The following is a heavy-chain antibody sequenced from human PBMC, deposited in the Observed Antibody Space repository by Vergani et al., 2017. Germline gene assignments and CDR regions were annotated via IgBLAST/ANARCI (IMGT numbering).Heavy chain of an antibody. Sequence: QVQLQESGPGLVKPSETLSLTCTVSGGSISSYYWSWIRQPPGKGLEWIGYIYYSGSTNYNPSLKSRVTISVDTSKNQFSLKLSSVTAADTAVYYCARAERYCSSTSCYNGVDYYYYYMDVWGKGTTVTVSS. CDR1: GGSISSYY. CDR3: ARAERYCSSTSCYNGVDYYYYYMDV. V-gene: IGHV4-59*01. J-gene: IGHJ6*03. CDR2: IYYSGST. D-gene: IGHD2-2*02.